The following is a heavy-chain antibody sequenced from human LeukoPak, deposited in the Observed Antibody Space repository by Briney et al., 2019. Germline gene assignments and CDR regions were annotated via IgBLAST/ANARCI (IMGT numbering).Heavy chain of an antibody. D-gene: IGHD3-10*01. CDR2: IKSKTDGETT. Sequence: PGGSLRLSCVDSGFSFTNAWMSWVRQAPGKGLEWIGRIKSKTDGETTNYAEPVRGRFTISRDDSKSAVYLQMNSLKIEDTAVYYCTTDLGTYYHGSQRLIPIDYWGQGTLVTVSS. V-gene: IGHV3-15*01. CDR1: GFSFTNAW. J-gene: IGHJ4*02. CDR3: TTDLGTYYHGSQRLIPIDY.